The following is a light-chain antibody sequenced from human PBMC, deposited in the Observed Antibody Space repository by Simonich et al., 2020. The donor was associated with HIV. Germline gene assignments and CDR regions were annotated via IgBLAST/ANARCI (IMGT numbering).Light chain of an antibody. CDR3: CSYAGTTFVV. Sequence: QSALTQPASLSGSPGQSITISCTGTSSDVGGYNLVSWYQHYPGQAPKLMISEDIKRPSGGSNRFSGSKSGNTASLTISGLQAEDEADYYCCSYAGTTFVVFGGGTKLTVL. V-gene: IGLV2-23*01. J-gene: IGLJ2*01. CDR2: EDI. CDR1: SSDVGGYNL.